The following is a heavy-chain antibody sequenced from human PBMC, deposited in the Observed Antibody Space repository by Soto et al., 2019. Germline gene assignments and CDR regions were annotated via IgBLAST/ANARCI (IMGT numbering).Heavy chain of an antibody. V-gene: IGHV1-18*01. CDR3: ARDLKKYNWNAVAYFDY. Sequence: QVQLVQSGAEVKKPGASVKVSCKASGYTFTSYGISWVRQAPGQGLEWMGWISAYNGNTNYAQKLQGRVTMTTDTSTSTAYMELRSLRSDDTAVYYCARDLKKYNWNAVAYFDYWGQGTLVTVSS. D-gene: IGHD1-20*01. J-gene: IGHJ4*02. CDR2: ISAYNGNT. CDR1: GYTFTSYG.